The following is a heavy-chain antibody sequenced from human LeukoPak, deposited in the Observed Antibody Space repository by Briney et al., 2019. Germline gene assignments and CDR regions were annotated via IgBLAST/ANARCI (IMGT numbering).Heavy chain of an antibody. Sequence: SVKVSCTASGGTFSSYAISWVRQAPGQGLEWMGGIIPIFGTANYAQKFQGRVTITADESTSTAYMELSSLRSEDTAVYYCARLASTVTTWFDPWGQGTLVTVSS. V-gene: IGHV1-69*13. CDR1: GGTFSSYA. D-gene: IGHD4-17*01. CDR3: ARLASTVTTWFDP. CDR2: IIPIFGTA. J-gene: IGHJ5*02.